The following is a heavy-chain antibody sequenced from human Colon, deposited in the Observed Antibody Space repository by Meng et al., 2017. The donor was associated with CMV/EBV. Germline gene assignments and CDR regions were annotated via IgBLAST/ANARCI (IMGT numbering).Heavy chain of an antibody. D-gene: IGHD1-26*01. Sequence: EVQLVGSGGGLVQPGGSLRLSCAVSGFTFSNYWMYWVRQTPGKGLVCVARIKTDGSTTEYADSVKGRFTISRDNGRNTLYLQMNSLRGEDTAVYYCTREGYSGSLDYWGQGTLVTVSS. CDR2: IKTDGSTT. CDR1: GFTFSNYW. V-gene: IGHV3-74*03. J-gene: IGHJ4*02. CDR3: TREGYSGSLDY.